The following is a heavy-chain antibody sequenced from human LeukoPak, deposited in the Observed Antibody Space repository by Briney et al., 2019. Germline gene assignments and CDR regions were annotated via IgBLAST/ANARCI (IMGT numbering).Heavy chain of an antibody. Sequence: PSETLSLTCAVYGGSFSSYYWSWIRQPPGKGLEWIGYIYYSGSTNYNPSLKSRVTISVDTSKNQFSLKLSSVTAADTAVYYCARLMRLWFGSEYYYGMDVWGQGTTVTVSS. CDR1: GGSFSSYY. V-gene: IGHV4-59*01. CDR2: IYYSGST. CDR3: ARLMRLWFGSEYYYGMDV. D-gene: IGHD3-10*01. J-gene: IGHJ6*02.